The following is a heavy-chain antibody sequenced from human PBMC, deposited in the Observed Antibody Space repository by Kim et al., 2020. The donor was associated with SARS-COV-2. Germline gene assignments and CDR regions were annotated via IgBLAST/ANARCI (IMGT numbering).Heavy chain of an antibody. V-gene: IGHV3-30*01. J-gene: IGHJ5*02. Sequence: KRRFTISRDNSKNTLYLQMNSLGAEDTAVYYCARQPQRRVRGVINWFDPWGQGTLVTVSS. D-gene: IGHD3-10*01. CDR3: ARQPQRRVRGVINWFDP.